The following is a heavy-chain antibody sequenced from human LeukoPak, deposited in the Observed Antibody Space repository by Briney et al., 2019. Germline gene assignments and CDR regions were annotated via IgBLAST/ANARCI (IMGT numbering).Heavy chain of an antibody. J-gene: IGHJ5*02. Sequence: SETLSLTCTVSGGSISSYYWSWIRQPPGKGLEWIGYIYYSGSTNYNPSLKSRVTISVDTSKNQFSLKLSSVTAADTAVYYCAREVGGYSSSWYEPWGQGTLVTVSS. CDR3: AREVGGYSSSWYEP. V-gene: IGHV4-59*12. D-gene: IGHD6-13*01. CDR1: GGSISSYY. CDR2: IYYSGST.